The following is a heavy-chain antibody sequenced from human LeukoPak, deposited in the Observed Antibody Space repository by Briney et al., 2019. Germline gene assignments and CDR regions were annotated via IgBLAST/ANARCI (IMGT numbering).Heavy chain of an antibody. Sequence: SETLSLTCAVSGGSISSSNWWSWVRQPPGKGLEWTGEIYRSGSTNYNPSLKSRVTISVDKSKNQFSLKLSCVTAADTAVYYCARDSYDSSGYYYGLDYWGQGTLVTVSS. D-gene: IGHD3-22*01. J-gene: IGHJ4*02. CDR1: GGSISSSNW. CDR3: ARDSYDSSGYYYGLDY. V-gene: IGHV4-4*02. CDR2: IYRSGST.